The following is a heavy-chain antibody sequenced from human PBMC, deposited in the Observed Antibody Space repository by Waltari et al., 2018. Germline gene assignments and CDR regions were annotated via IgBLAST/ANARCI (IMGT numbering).Heavy chain of an antibody. J-gene: IGHJ4*02. D-gene: IGHD4-4*01. CDR2: FDPEDGET. Sequence: QVQLVQSGAEVKKPGASVKVSCKVSGYTLTELSMHWVRQAPGKGLEWMGGFDPEDGETMYEKKFQGRVTMTEDTSTDTAYMELSSLRSEDTAVYYCATTSTVTTLDYFDYWGQGTLVTVSS. V-gene: IGHV1-24*01. CDR3: ATTSTVTTLDYFDY. CDR1: GYTLTELS.